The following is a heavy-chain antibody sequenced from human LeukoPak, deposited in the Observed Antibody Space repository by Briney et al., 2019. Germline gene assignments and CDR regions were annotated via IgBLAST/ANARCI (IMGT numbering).Heavy chain of an antibody. CDR1: GGTFSSYA. J-gene: IGHJ5*02. D-gene: IGHD3-22*01. V-gene: IGHV1-69*04. CDR3: ARRWADHNYYYDSSGYSS. Sequence: AASVKVSCKASGGTFSSYAISWVRQAPGQGLEWMGRIIPILGIANYAQKFQGRVTITADKSTSTAYMELSSLRSEDTAVYYCARRWADHNYYYDSSGYSSWGQGTLVTVSS. CDR2: IIPILGIA.